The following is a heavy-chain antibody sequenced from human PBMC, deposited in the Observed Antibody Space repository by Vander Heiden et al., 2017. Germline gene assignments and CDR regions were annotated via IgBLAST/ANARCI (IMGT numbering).Heavy chain of an antibody. CDR1: GYTFRNYR. D-gene: IGHD1-26*01. Sequence: EVQLVPSGAEVKKPGESLKISCTGSGYTFRNYRINWVRQKPGKGLGVLGRIDPSDSYTNYSPSFQGHVTISVDNSISTAYLQWGSLKASDSGMYFCARLSANYYGTDWHFDLWGRGTLVTVSS. J-gene: IGHJ2*01. V-gene: IGHV5-10-1*03. CDR3: ARLSANYYGTDWHFDL. CDR2: IDPSDSYT.